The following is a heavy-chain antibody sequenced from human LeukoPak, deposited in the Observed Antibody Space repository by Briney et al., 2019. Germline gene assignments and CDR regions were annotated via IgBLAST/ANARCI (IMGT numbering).Heavy chain of an antibody. V-gene: IGHV3-7*01. CDR3: ARATWDPNYYYYMDV. J-gene: IGHJ6*03. CDR2: IRQDGNEE. D-gene: IGHD1-26*01. Sequence: GGSLRLSCAASGFTLSSFWMTWVRQAPGKGLEWVANIRQDGNEEYYVDSVKGRFTISRDNAKNSLYLQMNSLRAEDTAVYYCARATWDPNYYYYMDVWGKGTTVTISS. CDR1: GFTLSSFW.